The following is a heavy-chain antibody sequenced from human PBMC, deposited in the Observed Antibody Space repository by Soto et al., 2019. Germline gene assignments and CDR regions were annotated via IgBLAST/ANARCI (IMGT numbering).Heavy chain of an antibody. CDR3: ARGGGAYDV. Sequence: QVQLVQSGAEVKRPGATVKVSCKASGYIVTRSGINWLRQAPGQGLEWMGCISEYGDSNYSEKLQDRVSLTTDTYTNTAYMELRCLGSDDTGVYYCARGGGAYDVWGQGTRITVSS. J-gene: IGHJ3*01. CDR1: GYIVTRSG. V-gene: IGHV1-18*01. CDR2: ISEYGDS.